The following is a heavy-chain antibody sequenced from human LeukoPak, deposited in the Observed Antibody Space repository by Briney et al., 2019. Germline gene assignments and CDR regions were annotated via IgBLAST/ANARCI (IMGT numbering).Heavy chain of an antibody. CDR3: ARQVGATSGYFDY. CDR1: GGSISSYS. Sequence: PSETLSLTCAVSGGSISSYSWSWIRQPPGKGLKWIGYIYYSGSTNYNPSLKSRVTISVDTSKNQFSLKLSSVTAADTAVYYCARQVGATSGYFDYWGQGTLVTVSS. CDR2: IYYSGST. J-gene: IGHJ4*02. V-gene: IGHV4-59*08. D-gene: IGHD1-26*01.